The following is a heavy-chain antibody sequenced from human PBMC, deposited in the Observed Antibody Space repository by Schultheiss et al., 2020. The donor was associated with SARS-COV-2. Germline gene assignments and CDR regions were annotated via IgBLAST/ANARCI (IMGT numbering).Heavy chain of an antibody. V-gene: IGHV4-61*01. J-gene: IGHJ2*01. CDR3: ARIPKIGYCSGGSCYSYWYFDL. D-gene: IGHD2-15*01. CDR1: GYSITTGYF. Sequence: SETLSLTCAVSGYSITTGYFWGWLRQTPGKGLEWIGYIYYSGSTNYNPSLKSRVTISVDTSKNQFSLKLSSVTAADTAVYYCARIPKIGYCSGGSCYSYWYFDLWGRGTLVTVSS. CDR2: IYYSGST.